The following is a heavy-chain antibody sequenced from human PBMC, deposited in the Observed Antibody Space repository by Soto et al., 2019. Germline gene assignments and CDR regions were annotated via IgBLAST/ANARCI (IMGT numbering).Heavy chain of an antibody. D-gene: IGHD3-3*01. V-gene: IGHV4-34*01. J-gene: IGHJ6*02. Sequence: SLTCAVYGGSFSGYYWSWIRQPPGKGLEWIGEINHSGSTNYNPSLKSRVTISVDTSKNQFSLKLSSVTAADTAVYYCARGPGDFWSGYYHYYYYGMDVWGQGTTVTVSS. CDR3: ARGPGDFWSGYYHYYYYGMDV. CDR2: INHSGST. CDR1: GGSFSGYY.